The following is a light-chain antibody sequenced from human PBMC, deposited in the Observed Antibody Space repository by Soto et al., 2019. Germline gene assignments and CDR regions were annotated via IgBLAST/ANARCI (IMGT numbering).Light chain of an antibody. J-gene: IGKJ3*01. Sequence: EIVVTQSPATLSVSPGERATLSCRASQSVSSNLAWYQQKPGQAPRLLIYGASTRATAIPARFSGSGSGTEFTLTISSLQSEDFAVYYCQQYNNCPPTFGPGTKVDIK. V-gene: IGKV3-15*01. CDR3: QQYNNCPPT. CDR1: QSVSSN. CDR2: GAS.